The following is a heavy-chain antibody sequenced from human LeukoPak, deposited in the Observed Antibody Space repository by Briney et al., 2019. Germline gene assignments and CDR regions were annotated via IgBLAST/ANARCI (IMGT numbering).Heavy chain of an antibody. Sequence: GGSLRLSCAASGFTFDDYAMHWVRQAPGKGLEWVSGISWNSGSMGYADSVKGRFTISRDNAKNSLYLQMNSLRAEDTALYYCASGTGCSGGSCPIDYWGQGTLVTVSS. CDR3: ASGTGCSGGSCPIDY. D-gene: IGHD2-15*01. J-gene: IGHJ4*02. CDR2: ISWNSGSM. V-gene: IGHV3-9*01. CDR1: GFTFDDYA.